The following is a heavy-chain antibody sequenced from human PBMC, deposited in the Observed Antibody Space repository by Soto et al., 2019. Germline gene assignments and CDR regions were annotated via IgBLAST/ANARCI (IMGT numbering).Heavy chain of an antibody. CDR3: VVGYCSSTSCYHAHEIDY. CDR2: ISSNGGST. CDR1: GFTFSSYA. D-gene: IGHD2-2*01. J-gene: IGHJ4*02. Sequence: GGSLRLSCSASGFTFSSYAMHWVRQAPGKGLEYVSAISSNGGSTYYADSVKGRFTISRDNSKNTLYLQMSSLRAEDTAVYYCVVGYCSSTSCYHAHEIDYWGQGTLVTVSS. V-gene: IGHV3-64D*08.